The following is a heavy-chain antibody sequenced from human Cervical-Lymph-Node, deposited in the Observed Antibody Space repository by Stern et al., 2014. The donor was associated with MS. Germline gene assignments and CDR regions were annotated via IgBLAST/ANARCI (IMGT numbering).Heavy chain of an antibody. Sequence: QVQLGQSGAEVKKPGASVKVSCMASGYSFTSYFINWVRQAPGQGLEWMGIINPSAGNTNYAQKFQGRVVMTSDTSTGTVYMELSSLRSEDTAVYYCARDEGPDYWGQGTLVTVSS. CDR1: GYSFTSYF. V-gene: IGHV1-46*01. CDR3: ARDEGPDY. CDR2: INPSAGNT. J-gene: IGHJ4*02.